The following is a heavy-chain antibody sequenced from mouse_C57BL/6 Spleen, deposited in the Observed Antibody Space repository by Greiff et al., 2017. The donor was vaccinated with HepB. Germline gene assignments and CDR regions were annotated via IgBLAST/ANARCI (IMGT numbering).Heavy chain of an antibody. D-gene: IGHD2-4*01. Sequence: QVQLKQPGAELVRPGSSVKLSCKASGYTFTSYWMHWVKQRPIQGLEWIGNIDPSDSETHYNQKFKDKATLTVDKSSSTAYMQLSSLTSEDSAVYYCARQGGYDYDGNWYFDVWGTGTTVTVSS. CDR1: GYTFTSYW. CDR3: ARQGGYDYDGNWYFDV. V-gene: IGHV1-52*01. J-gene: IGHJ1*03. CDR2: IDPSDSET.